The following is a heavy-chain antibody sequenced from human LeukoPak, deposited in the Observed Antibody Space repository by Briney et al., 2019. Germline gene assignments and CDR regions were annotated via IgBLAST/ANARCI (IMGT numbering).Heavy chain of an antibody. CDR3: ASGPPFLKYFEY. CDR2: ISGGAGYI. V-gene: IGHV3-23*01. CDR1: GFTFSTYV. Sequence: PGGSLRLSCAASGFTFSTYVMNWFRQAPGKGLEWVSTISGGAGYIFYADSVKGRFTISRDDSNNALYLQMHSLRAEDTALYYCASGPPFLKYFEYWGQGTLVTVSS. J-gene: IGHJ4*02. D-gene: IGHD3-3*01.